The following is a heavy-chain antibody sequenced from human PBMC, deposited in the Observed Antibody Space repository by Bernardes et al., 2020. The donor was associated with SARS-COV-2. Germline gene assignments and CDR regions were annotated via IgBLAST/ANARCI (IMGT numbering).Heavy chain of an antibody. J-gene: IGHJ6*02. D-gene: IGHD6-6*01. CDR2: ISAIGGST. CDR3: SKNAKYSSSSMEV. V-gene: IGHV3-23*01. CDR1: GFTFSKNA. Sequence: GGSLRLSCVASGFTFSKNAMTWVRQVPGKGLEWVSAISAIGGSTYYAESVKGGFTISRDNSRNTLYLEMNSLRAEDTAVYYCSKNAKYSSSSMEVWGQGTTFTVS.